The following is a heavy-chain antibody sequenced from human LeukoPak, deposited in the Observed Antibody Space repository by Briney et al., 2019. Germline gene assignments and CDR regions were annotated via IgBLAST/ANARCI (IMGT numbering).Heavy chain of an antibody. Sequence: ASVNVSCKASGGTFSSYAISWVRQAPGQGLEWMGGIIPIFGTANYAQKFQGRVTITTDESTSTAYMELSSLRSEDTAVYYCAKDMYPPYDILTGYGYFDLWGRGTLVTVSS. CDR2: IIPIFGTA. D-gene: IGHD3-9*01. CDR3: AKDMYPPYDILTGYGYFDL. J-gene: IGHJ2*01. V-gene: IGHV1-69*05. CDR1: GGTFSSYA.